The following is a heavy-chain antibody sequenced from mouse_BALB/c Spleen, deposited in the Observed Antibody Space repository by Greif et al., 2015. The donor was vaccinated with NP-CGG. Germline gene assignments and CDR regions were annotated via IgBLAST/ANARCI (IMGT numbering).Heavy chain of an antibody. J-gene: IGHJ2*01. CDR3: TRLGRDYFDY. CDR1: GYTFTSYY. V-gene: IGHV1S81*02. D-gene: IGHD4-1*01. CDR2: INPSNGGT. Sequence: VQLQQSGAELVKPGASVKLSCKASGYTFTSYYMYWVKQRPGQGLEWIGEINPSNGGTNFNEKFKSKATLTVDRSSSTAYMQLSSLTSEDSAVYYCTRLGRDYFDYWGQGTTLTVSS.